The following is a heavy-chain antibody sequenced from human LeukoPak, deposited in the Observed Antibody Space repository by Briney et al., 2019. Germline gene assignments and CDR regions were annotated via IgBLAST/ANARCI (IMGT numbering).Heavy chain of an antibody. CDR1: GYTLTELS. Sequence: ASVKVSCKVSGYTLTELSMHWVRQAPGKGLEWMGGFDTEDGETIYAQKFQGRVTMTEDTSTDTAYMELSSLRSEDTAVYYCATSHYYDSSGYYIYYYYGMDVWGQGTTVTVSS. D-gene: IGHD3-22*01. CDR2: FDTEDGET. J-gene: IGHJ6*02. V-gene: IGHV1-24*01. CDR3: ATSHYYDSSGYYIYYYYGMDV.